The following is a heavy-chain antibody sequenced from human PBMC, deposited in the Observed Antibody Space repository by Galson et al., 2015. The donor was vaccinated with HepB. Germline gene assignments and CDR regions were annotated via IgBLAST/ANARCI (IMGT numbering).Heavy chain of an antibody. V-gene: IGHV3-74*01. D-gene: IGHD6-19*01. CDR2: INSDGSST. Sequence: SLRLSCAASGFTFSSYWMHCVRQAPGKGLVWVSRINSDGSSTSYADSVKGRFTISRDNAKNTLYLQMNSLRAGDTAVYYCARVWGAVAGTRFDPWGQGTLVTVSS. J-gene: IGHJ5*02. CDR3: ARVWGAVAGTRFDP. CDR1: GFTFSSYW.